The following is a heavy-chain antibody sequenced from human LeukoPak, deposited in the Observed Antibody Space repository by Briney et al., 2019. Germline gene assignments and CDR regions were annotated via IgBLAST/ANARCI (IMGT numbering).Heavy chain of an antibody. CDR3: ARDSTVTTFRGCVDP. Sequence: ASVKVSCKASGYTFSNYYVHWVRQAPGQGLEWMGVINPSGGSTNYAQKFQGRVTMTRDTSTSTVYMEMSSLRSEDTAVYYCARDSTVTTFRGCVDPWGREPWSPSPQ. CDR2: INPSGGST. D-gene: IGHD4-17*01. CDR1: GYTFSNYY. J-gene: IGHJ5*02. V-gene: IGHV1-46*01.